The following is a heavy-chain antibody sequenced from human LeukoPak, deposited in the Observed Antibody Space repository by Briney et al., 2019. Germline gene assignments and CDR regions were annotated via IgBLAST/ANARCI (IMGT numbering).Heavy chain of an antibody. D-gene: IGHD2/OR15-2a*01. CDR2: ISSSGSTI. Sequence: GGSLRLSCAASGFTFSDYYMRWLRQAPGKGLEWVSYISSSGSTIYYADSVKGRFTISRDSAKNSLYLQRNSLRAEDTAVYYCARVVYANSGGFNYWGQGTLVTVSS. J-gene: IGHJ4*02. CDR3: ARVVYANSGGFNY. V-gene: IGHV3-11*04. CDR1: GFTFSDYY.